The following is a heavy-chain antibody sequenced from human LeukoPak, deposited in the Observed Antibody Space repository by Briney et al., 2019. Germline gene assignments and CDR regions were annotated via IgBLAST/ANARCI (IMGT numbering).Heavy chain of an antibody. CDR1: GYTFTSYG. D-gene: IGHD4-11*01. J-gene: IGHJ5*02. Sequence: ASVKVSCKASGYTFTSYGISWVRQAPGQGLEWMGWISAYNGNTNYAQKLQGRVTMTTDTSTSTAYMELRSLRSDDTAVYYCARAPYDYSNRNWFDPWGQGTLVTVSS. V-gene: IGHV1-18*01. CDR2: ISAYNGNT. CDR3: ARAPYDYSNRNWFDP.